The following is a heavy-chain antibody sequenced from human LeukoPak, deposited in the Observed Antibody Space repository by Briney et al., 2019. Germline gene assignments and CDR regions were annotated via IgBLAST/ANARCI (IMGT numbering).Heavy chain of an antibody. CDR3: ARAAVGATPFDY. CDR2: ISAYNGNT. CDR1: GYTFTSYG. V-gene: IGHV1-18*01. J-gene: IGHJ4*02. D-gene: IGHD1-26*01. Sequence: ASVKVSCKASGYTFTSYGISWVRQAPEQGLEWMGWISAYNGNTNYAQKLQGRVTMTTDTSTSTAYMELSRLRSDDTAVYYCARAAVGATPFDYWGQGTLVTVSS.